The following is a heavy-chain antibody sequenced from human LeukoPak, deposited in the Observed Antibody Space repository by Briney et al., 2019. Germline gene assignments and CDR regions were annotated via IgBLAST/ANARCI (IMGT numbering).Heavy chain of an antibody. CDR2: INHSGST. CDR1: GGSFSGYY. Sequence: SETLSLTCAVYGGSFSGYYWSWIRQPPGKGLEWIGEINHSGSTNYNPSLKSRVTISVDTSKNQFSLELSSVTAADTAVYYCARERGYSYGYGLDYWGQGTLVTVSS. D-gene: IGHD5-18*01. CDR3: ARERGYSYGYGLDY. V-gene: IGHV4-34*01. J-gene: IGHJ4*02.